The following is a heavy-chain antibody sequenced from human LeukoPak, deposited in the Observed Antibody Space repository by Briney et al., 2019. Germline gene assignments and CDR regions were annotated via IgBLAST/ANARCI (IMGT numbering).Heavy chain of an antibody. V-gene: IGHV3-20*04. J-gene: IGHJ4*02. CDR3: ARATDYYDSSGYYLTY. Sequence: GGSLRLSCAASGFTFDDYTMSWVRQAPGKGLEWVSGINWNGGSTGYVDSVKGRFTISRDNAKNSLYLQMNSLRAEDTAVYYCARATDYYDSSGYYLTYWGQGTLVTVSS. CDR1: GFTFDDYT. CDR2: INWNGGST. D-gene: IGHD3-22*01.